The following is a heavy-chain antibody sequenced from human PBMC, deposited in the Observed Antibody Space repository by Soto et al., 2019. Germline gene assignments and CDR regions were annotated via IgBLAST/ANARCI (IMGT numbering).Heavy chain of an antibody. V-gene: IGHV1-69*13. CDR2: IIHNIGTA. D-gene: IGHD4-17*01. CDR3: ARLGPYGDYDYYYYGMDV. J-gene: IGHJ6*04. CDR1: GGTFSSYA. Sequence: SAKVSCKASGGTFSSYASSWVRQAPGQGLEWMGGIIHNIGTANYAQKLPGRVTITADECTSTAYMELSSLRSEDTAVYYCARLGPYGDYDYYYYGMDVWGEGTTVTVSS.